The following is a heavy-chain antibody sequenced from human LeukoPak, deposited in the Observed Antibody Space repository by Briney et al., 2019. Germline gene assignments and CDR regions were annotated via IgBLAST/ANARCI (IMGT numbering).Heavy chain of an antibody. CDR2: LRHDGSNK. CDR3: ALQQGIAARKIASYFDY. V-gene: IGHV3-30*02. Sequence: PGGSLRLFCGVSGFTFENYGIHWVRQAPGKGLEWVAFLRHDGSNKYYADSVKGRFTISRDNSKNTLYLQMNSLRAEDTAVYYCALQQGIAARKIASYFDYWGQGTLVTVSS. J-gene: IGHJ4*02. CDR1: GFTFENYG. D-gene: IGHD6-6*01.